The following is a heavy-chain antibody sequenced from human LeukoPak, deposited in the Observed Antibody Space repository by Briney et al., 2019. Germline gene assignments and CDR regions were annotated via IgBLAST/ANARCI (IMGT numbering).Heavy chain of an antibody. V-gene: IGHV3-66*01. J-gene: IGHJ2*01. CDR1: AFTVTKKY. CDR3: ASGSL. D-gene: IGHD1-26*01. Sequence: GGSLRLSCAASAFTVTKKYMIWVRQAPGKGLEWVSVIYSGGSTYYADSVKGRFTISRDNSKNTVNLQMNSLRAEDTAVYYCASGSLWGRGTLVAVSS. CDR2: IYSGGST.